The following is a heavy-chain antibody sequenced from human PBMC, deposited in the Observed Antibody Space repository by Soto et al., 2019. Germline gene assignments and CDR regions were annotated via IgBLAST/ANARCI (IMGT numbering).Heavy chain of an antibody. J-gene: IGHJ6*02. D-gene: IGHD3-16*01. CDR2: IVPVLGST. Sequence: QVQLVQSGTELRKPGSSVKVSCKVSRGTFSSNAIRWLRQAPGQGLEWIGVIVPVLGSTTYSEKFQGRLTITADKATRTAYMTLRSLRSDDTAVYYCARERLSWLLTGYDYYAMAVWGQGTTVIVSS. V-gene: IGHV1-69*06. CDR3: ARERLSWLLTGYDYYAMAV. CDR1: RGTFSSNA.